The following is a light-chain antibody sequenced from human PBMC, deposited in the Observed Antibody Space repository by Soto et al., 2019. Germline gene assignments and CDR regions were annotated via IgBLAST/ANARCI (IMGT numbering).Light chain of an antibody. CDR1: QSISTY. V-gene: IGKV1-39*01. CDR2: AAS. J-gene: IGKJ1*01. CDR3: QQANSLPWT. Sequence: DIQMTQSPSSLSASVGDRVTITCRARQSISTYLNWYQQKAGLAPKLLIYAASSLQSGVPSRFSGSGSGTDFTLTISSLQPEDFATYYCQQANSLPWTFGQGTKVDIK.